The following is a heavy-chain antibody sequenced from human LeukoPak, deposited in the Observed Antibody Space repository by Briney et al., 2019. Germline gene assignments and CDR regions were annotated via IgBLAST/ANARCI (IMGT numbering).Heavy chain of an antibody. J-gene: IGHJ2*01. D-gene: IGHD2-15*01. Sequence: KPSETLSLTCTVSGGSISSGDYYWSWIRQPPGKGLEWIGYIYYSGSTYYNPSLKSRVTISVDTSKNQFSLKLSSVTAADTAVYYCARDMCSGGSCYSWYFDLWGRGTLVTVSS. CDR1: GGSISSGDYY. CDR2: IYYSGST. CDR3: ARDMCSGGSCYSWYFDL. V-gene: IGHV4-30-4*01.